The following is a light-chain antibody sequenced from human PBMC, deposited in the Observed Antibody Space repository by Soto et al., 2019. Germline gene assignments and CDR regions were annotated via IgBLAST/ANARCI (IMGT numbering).Light chain of an antibody. V-gene: IGKV1-9*01. CDR2: AAS. CDR1: QGISSY. J-gene: IGKJ1*01. CDR3: QQLNSYPRT. Sequence: DIQLTQSPSFLSASVGDRVTITCRASQGISSYLAWYQQKPGKAPKLLIYAASTLQSGVPSRFSGSGSGTEFTLTIRSLQPEDFATYYCQQLNSYPRTFGQGPRWKSN.